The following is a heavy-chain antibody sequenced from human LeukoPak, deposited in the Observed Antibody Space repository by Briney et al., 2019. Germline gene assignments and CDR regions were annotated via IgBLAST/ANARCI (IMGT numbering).Heavy chain of an antibody. J-gene: IGHJ5*02. D-gene: IGHD3-10*01. CDR3: ARVAVRGPQDWFDP. CDR2: IYSGGST. Sequence: GGSLRLSCAASGFTVSSNYMSWVRQAPGKGLEWVSVIYSGGSTYYADSVKGRFTISRDNSKNTLYLQMNSLRAEDTAVYYCARVAVRGPQDWFDPWGQGTLVTVSS. V-gene: IGHV3-53*01. CDR1: GFTVSSNY.